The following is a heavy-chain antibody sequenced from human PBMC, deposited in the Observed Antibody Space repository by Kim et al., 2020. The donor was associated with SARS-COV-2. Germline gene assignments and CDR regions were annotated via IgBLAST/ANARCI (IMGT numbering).Heavy chain of an antibody. V-gene: IGHV3-23*01. J-gene: IGHJ6*02. CDR2: ISGSGGST. CDR3: AKDQRLLWFGELSYYYYGMDV. CDR1: GFTFSSYA. D-gene: IGHD3-10*01. Sequence: GGSLRLSCAASGFTFSSYAMNWVRQAPGKGLEWVSAISGSGGSTYYADSVKGRFTISRDNSKNALFLQMNSLRAEATAGYYCAKDQRLLWFGELSYYYYGMDVWGQGTTVTVSS.